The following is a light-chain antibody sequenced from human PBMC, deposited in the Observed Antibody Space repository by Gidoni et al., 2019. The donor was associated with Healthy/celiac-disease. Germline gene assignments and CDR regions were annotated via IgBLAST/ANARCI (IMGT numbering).Light chain of an antibody. J-gene: IGKJ1*01. Sequence: EIVLTQSPATLSLSPGERATLSCRASQSVSSYLAWYQQKPGKAPRLLNYDASNRATGIPARFSGSGSGTDFTLTISSLEPEDFAVYYCQQRSNWPPWTFGQGTKVEIK. CDR2: DAS. CDR1: QSVSSY. V-gene: IGKV3-11*01. CDR3: QQRSNWPPWT.